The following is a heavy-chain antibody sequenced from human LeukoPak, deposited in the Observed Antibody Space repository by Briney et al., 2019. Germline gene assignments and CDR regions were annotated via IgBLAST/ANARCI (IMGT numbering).Heavy chain of an antibody. CDR2: IYYSGST. J-gene: IGHJ3*02. CDR3: ARDGVAYNWNDQGRGSDAFDI. CDR1: GGSISSYY. D-gene: IGHD1-20*01. V-gene: IGHV4-59*01. Sequence: SETLSLTCTVSGGSISSYYWSWIRQPPGKGLEWIGYIYYSGSTNYNPSLMSRVTISVDTSKNQFSLKLSSVTAADTAVYYCARDGVAYNWNDQGRGSDAFDIWGQGTMVTVSS.